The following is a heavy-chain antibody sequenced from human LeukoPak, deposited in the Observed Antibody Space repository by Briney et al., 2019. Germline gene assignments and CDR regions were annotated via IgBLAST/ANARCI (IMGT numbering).Heavy chain of an antibody. D-gene: IGHD3-22*01. Sequence: GESLKISCKGSGYSFTSYWIGWVRQMPGKGLEWMGIIYPGDSDTRYSPSFQGQVTISADKSISTAYLQWSSLKASDTAMYYCARHPHRLYDSSGYYYGVAFDIWGQGTMVTVSS. CDR1: GYSFTSYW. J-gene: IGHJ3*02. CDR2: IYPGDSDT. CDR3: ARHPHRLYDSSGYYYGVAFDI. V-gene: IGHV5-51*01.